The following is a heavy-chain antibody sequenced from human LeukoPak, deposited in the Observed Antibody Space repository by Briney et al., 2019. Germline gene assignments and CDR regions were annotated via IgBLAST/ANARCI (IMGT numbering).Heavy chain of an antibody. V-gene: IGHV4-59*01. CDR3: ARTTGSSSFYYYYYMDV. CDR1: GGSISSYY. D-gene: IGHD6-6*01. CDR2: IYYSGST. J-gene: IGHJ6*03. Sequence: SETLSLTCTVSGGSISSYYWSWIRQPPGKGLEWIGYIYYSGSTNYNPSLKSRVTISVDTSKNQFSLKLSSVTAADTAVYYCARTTGSSSFYYYYYMDVWGKGTMVTVSS.